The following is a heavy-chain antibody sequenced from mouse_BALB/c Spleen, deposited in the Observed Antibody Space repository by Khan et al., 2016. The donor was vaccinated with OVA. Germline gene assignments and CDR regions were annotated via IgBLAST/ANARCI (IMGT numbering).Heavy chain of an antibody. D-gene: IGHD1-2*01. CDR1: GYSITSGYA. CDR2: ISYSGVT. CDR3: ARGNYYGYHFDD. V-gene: IGHV3-2*02. J-gene: IGHJ2*01. Sequence: EVQLQESGPGLVKPSQSLSLTCTVTGYSITSGYAWNWIRQFPGNKLEWMGYISYSGVTSYTPSLKSRISITRDTSKNQFFLQLNSVTTEDTATYYCARGNYYGYHFDDWGQGTTLTVSS.